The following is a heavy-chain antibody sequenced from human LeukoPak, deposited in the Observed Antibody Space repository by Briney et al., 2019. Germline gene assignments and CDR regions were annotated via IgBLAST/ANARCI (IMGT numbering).Heavy chain of an antibody. V-gene: IGHV3-11*03. CDR1: GFTFSDYY. Sequence: GGALRLSCAASGFTFSDYYMSWIRQAPGKGLEGISYISSSGSYTNYADSVKGRFTISRDNAKNSLYLQMNSLRAEDTAVYYCATKVTVKTDWFDRWGQGTLVTVSS. D-gene: IGHD1-14*01. CDR2: ISSSGSYT. CDR3: ATKVTVKTDWFDR. J-gene: IGHJ5*02.